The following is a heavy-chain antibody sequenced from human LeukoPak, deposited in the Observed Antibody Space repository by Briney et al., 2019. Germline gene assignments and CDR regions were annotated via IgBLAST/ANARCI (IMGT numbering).Heavy chain of an antibody. CDR2: INPSGGST. Sequence: ASVKVSCKASGYTFTSYYMHWVRQAPGQGLEWMGIINPSGGSTSYAQKFQGRVTITADESTSTAYMELSSLRSEDTAVFYCARISLGAIWGYYYGMDVWGQGTTVTVSS. CDR3: ARISLGAIWGYYYGMDV. V-gene: IGHV1-46*01. CDR1: GYTFTSYY. J-gene: IGHJ6*02. D-gene: IGHD1-26*01.